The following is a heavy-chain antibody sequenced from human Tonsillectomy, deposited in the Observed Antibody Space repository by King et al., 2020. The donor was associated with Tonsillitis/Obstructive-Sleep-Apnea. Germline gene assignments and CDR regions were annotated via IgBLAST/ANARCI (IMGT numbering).Heavy chain of an antibody. Sequence: VQLVESGGGLVQPGGSLRLSCAASGFTFSSYAMTWVRQAPGMGLEWVSAISGSGGSTYYADSVKGRFTISRDNSKNTLYLQMNSLRAEDTAVYYCAKDRFYSSSSDYWFDPWGQGTLVTVSS. CDR3: AKDRFYSSSSDYWFDP. D-gene: IGHD6-6*01. J-gene: IGHJ5*02. CDR1: GFTFSSYA. CDR2: ISGSGGST. V-gene: IGHV3-23*04.